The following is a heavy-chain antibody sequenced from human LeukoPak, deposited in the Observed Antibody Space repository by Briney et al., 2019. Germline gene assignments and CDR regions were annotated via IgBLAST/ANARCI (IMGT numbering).Heavy chain of an antibody. CDR2: INPNSGGT. CDR3: AIYSGYDEPFEY. Sequence: ASVKVSCKASGYTFTGYYMHWVRQPPGQGLEWMGWINPNSGGTSYAQKFQGRVTITRDTSVTTAYMELSRLRSDDTAVYYCAIYSGYDEPFEYWGQGALVTVSS. J-gene: IGHJ4*02. D-gene: IGHD5-12*01. CDR1: GYTFTGYY. V-gene: IGHV1-2*02.